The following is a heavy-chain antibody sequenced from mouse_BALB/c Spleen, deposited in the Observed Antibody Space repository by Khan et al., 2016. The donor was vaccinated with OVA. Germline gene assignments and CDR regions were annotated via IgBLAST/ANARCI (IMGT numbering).Heavy chain of an antibody. V-gene: IGHV1-4*01. J-gene: IGHJ4*01. Sequence: VQLQQSGAELARPGASVKMSCKASGYTFTSHTMHWIKQRPGQGLEWIGYLNPRSGYNQKLNDKATLTADISSSTAYMQLSSLTSEDSAVYYCARRTTEYALDYWGQGTSVTVSS. CDR1: GYTFTSHT. CDR3: ARRTTEYALDY. CDR2: LNPRSG. D-gene: IGHD2-14*01.